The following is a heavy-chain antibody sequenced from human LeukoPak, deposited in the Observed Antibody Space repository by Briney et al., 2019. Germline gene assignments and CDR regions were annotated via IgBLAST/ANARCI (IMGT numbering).Heavy chain of an antibody. CDR2: IYYSGNT. V-gene: IGHV4-59*01. J-gene: IGHJ4*02. CDR1: GGSISSYY. D-gene: IGHD6-19*01. CDR3: ARTDSSGWYYFDY. Sequence: SETLSLTCTVSGGSISSYYWSWIRQPPGKGLEWIGYIYYSGNTNYNPSLKSRVTISVDTSKNQFSLKLSSVTAADTAVYYCARTDSSGWYYFDYWGQGTLVTVSS.